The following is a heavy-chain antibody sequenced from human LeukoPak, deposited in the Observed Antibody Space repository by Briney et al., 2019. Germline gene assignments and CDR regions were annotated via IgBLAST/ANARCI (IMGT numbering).Heavy chain of an antibody. Sequence: SETLSLTCTVSGGSISSSSYYWGWIRQPPGKGLEWIGSIYYSGSTYYNPSLKSRVTISVDTSKNQFSLKLSPVTAADTAAYYWAKCPPGREGPAWVDPWGQGTLVTVSS. CDR3: AKCPPGREGPAWVDP. V-gene: IGHV4-39*07. CDR1: GGSISSSSYY. CDR2: IYYSGST. J-gene: IGHJ5*02. D-gene: IGHD1-14*01.